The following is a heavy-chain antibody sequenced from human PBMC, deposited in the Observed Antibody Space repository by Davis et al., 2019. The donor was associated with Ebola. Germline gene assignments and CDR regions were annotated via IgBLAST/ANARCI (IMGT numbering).Heavy chain of an antibody. CDR2: INQDGSQK. V-gene: IGHV3-7*01. CDR1: GFVFGDYW. D-gene: IGHD3-3*01. CDR3: ARDRTIFGVVTDVMDV. Sequence: GGSLRLSCAASGFVFGDYWVTWVRQAPGKGLEWVANINQDGSQKSYADSVRGRFTISRDNSKNTLYLQLNSLRPEDTAVYYCARDRTIFGVVTDVMDVWGQGTTVTVSS. J-gene: IGHJ6*02.